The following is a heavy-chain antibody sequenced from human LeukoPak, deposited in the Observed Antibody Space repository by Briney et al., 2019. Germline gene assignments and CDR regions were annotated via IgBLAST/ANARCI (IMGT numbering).Heavy chain of an antibody. CDR2: INSDGSST. CDR3: ARWFGELSTDYYYYGMDV. D-gene: IGHD3-10*01. J-gene: IGHJ6*02. V-gene: IGHV3-74*01. CDR1: GFTFSSYW. Sequence: GGSLRHSCAASGFTFSSYWMHWVRQAPGKGLVWVSRINSDGSSTSYADSVKGRFTISRDNAKNTLYLQMNSLRAEDTAVYYCARWFGELSTDYYYYGMDVWGQGTTVTVSS.